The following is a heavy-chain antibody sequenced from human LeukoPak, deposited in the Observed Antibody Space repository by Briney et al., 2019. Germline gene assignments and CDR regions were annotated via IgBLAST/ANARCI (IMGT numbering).Heavy chain of an antibody. J-gene: IGHJ4*02. D-gene: IGHD4-23*01. CDR3: AKWSPFGGNPGY. CDR2: TSGNGGSK. V-gene: IGHV3-23*01. CDR1: GFTFSSYA. Sequence: PVGSLRLSCAASGFTFSSYAMSWVRQAPGKGLEWVSATSGNGGSKYYADSVKGRFTISRDNSKNTLYLHMNSLRAEDTAVYYCAKWSPFGGNPGYWGQGTLVTVSS.